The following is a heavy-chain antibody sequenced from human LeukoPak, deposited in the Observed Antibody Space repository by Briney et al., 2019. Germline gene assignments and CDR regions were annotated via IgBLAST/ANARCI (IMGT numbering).Heavy chain of an antibody. CDR1: GGSISSGGYY. Sequence: SETLSLTCTVSGGSISSGGYYWSWIRQHPGKGLEWIGYIYYSGSTCYNPSLKSRVTISVDTSKNQFSLKLRSVTAADTAVYYCARHRGSGDYIDYWGQGTLVTVSS. D-gene: IGHD3-3*01. CDR2: IYYSGST. V-gene: IGHV4-31*03. CDR3: ARHRGSGDYIDY. J-gene: IGHJ4*02.